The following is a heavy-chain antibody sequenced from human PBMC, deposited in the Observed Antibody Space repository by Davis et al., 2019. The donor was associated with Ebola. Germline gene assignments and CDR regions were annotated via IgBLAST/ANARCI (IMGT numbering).Heavy chain of an antibody. CDR3: AKDFGNFRGSDY. V-gene: IGHV3-74*01. D-gene: IGHD3-10*01. Sequence: HTGGSLRLSCAASGLTFSGHWMHWLRQGPGKGLEWLSLISSDGATTRYADSVKGRINVSRDNAKSTLYLQMNGLRAEDTAVYYCAKDFGNFRGSDYWGQGTLVTVSS. CDR1: GLTFSGHW. J-gene: IGHJ4*02. CDR2: ISSDGATT.